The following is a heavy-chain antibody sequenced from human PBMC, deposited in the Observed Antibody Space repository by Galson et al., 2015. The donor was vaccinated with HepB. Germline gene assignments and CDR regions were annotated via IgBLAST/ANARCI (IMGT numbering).Heavy chain of an antibody. J-gene: IGHJ5*02. V-gene: IGHV3-23*01. D-gene: IGHD3-10*01. Sequence: SLRLSCAASGFTFSNYAMTWVRQAPGKGLEWVPAISGSGDSTYSADSVKGRFTISRDNSKNTLYLQMNSLRAEDTAVYYCAKDSYMYGSGQMTNWLDPWGQGTLVTVSS. CDR2: ISGSGDST. CDR3: AKDSYMYGSGQMTNWLDP. CDR1: GFTFSNYA.